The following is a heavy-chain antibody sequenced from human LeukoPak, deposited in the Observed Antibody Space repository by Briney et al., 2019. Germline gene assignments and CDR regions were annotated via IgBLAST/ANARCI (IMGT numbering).Heavy chain of an antibody. CDR1: GGSISSSSYY. CDR2: IYYSGST. V-gene: IGHV4-39*01. J-gene: IGHJ5*02. CDR3: ATLLKVLDGSRGWFDP. Sequence: PSETLSLTCTVSGGSISSSSYYWGWIRQPPGKGLEWIGSIYYSGSTYYNPSLKGRVTISVDTSKNQFSLKLSSVTAADTAVYYCATLLKVLDGSRGWFDPWGQGTLVTVSS. D-gene: IGHD3-10*01.